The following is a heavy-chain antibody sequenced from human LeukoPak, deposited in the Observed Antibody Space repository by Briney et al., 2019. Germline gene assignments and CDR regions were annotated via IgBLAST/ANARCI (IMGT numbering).Heavy chain of an antibody. Sequence: QAGGSLRLSCAASGFTFDDYAMHWVRQAPGKGLEWVSGISWNSGSIGYADSVKGRFTISRDNAKNSLYLQMNSLRAEDTALYYCAKGQIYDDYRADAFDIWGQGTMVTVSS. CDR3: AKGQIYDDYRADAFDI. CDR1: GFTFDDYA. V-gene: IGHV3-9*01. J-gene: IGHJ3*02. D-gene: IGHD4-17*01. CDR2: ISWNSGSI.